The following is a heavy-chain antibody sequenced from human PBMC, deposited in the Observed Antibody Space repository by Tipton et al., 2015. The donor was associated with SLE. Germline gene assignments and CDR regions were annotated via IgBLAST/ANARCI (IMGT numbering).Heavy chain of an antibody. V-gene: IGHV1-18*01. CDR3: ARFRSSSCDY. CDR2: ISAYNGNT. CDR1: GYTFTTYG. D-gene: IGHD6-13*01. Sequence: QLVQSGAEVKKPGASVKVSCKASGYTFTTYGIGWVRQAPGQGLEWVGWISAYNGNTNYAQKLQGRVTMTRDTSISTAYMELSRLRSDDTAVYYCARFRSSSCDYWGQGTLVTVSS. J-gene: IGHJ4*02.